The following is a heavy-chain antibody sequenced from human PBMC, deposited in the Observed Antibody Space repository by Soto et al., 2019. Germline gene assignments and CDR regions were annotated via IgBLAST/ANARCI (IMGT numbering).Heavy chain of an antibody. V-gene: IGHV5-51*01. CDR1: GYSFFSHW. CDR3: ARRPWLSGYYDY. CDR2: IYPADSET. J-gene: IGHJ4*02. Sequence: PGESLKISCKGSGYSFFSHWIGWVRQMPGKGLEWVGIIYPADSETRHSPSFQGQVTISVDKSINTAYLQWSSLKASDTAMYYCARRPWLSGYYDYWGQGTLVTVSS. D-gene: IGHD3-22*01.